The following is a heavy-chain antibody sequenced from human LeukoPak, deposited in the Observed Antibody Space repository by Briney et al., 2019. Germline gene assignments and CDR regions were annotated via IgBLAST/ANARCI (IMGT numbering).Heavy chain of an antibody. CDR2: ISSSSSYI. CDR3: ARETAHNYYDSSGPYDY. CDR1: GFTFSSYS. D-gene: IGHD3-22*01. J-gene: IGHJ4*02. Sequence: PGGSLRLSCAASGFTFSSYSMNWIRQAPGKGLEWVSSISSSSSYIYYADSVKGRFTISRDNAKNSLYLQMNSLRAEDTAVYYCARETAHNYYDSSGPYDYWGQGTLVTVSS. V-gene: IGHV3-21*01.